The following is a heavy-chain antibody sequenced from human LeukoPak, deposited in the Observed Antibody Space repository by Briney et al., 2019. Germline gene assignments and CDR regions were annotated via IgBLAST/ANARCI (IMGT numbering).Heavy chain of an antibody. J-gene: IGHJ5*02. V-gene: IGHV4-59*01. CDR1: GVSISSYY. D-gene: IGHD5-18*01. Sequence: PETLSLTCTVSGVSISSYYWSWIRQPPGQGLVWIGYIYYSGSTNYNPSLKSRVTISVDTSKNQFSLKLSSVTAADTAVYYCARDTGYSYGHGWWFDPWGQGTLVTVSS. CDR2: IYYSGST. CDR3: ARDTGYSYGHGWWFDP.